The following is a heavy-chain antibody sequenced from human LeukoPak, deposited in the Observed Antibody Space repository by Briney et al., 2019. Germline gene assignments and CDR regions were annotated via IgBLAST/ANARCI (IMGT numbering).Heavy chain of an antibody. D-gene: IGHD6-13*01. Sequence: GGSLRLSWAASGFTFSSYGMHWVRQGPGKGLEWVAFIRNDGSHKYYADSVKGRFTISRDNSKNTLYLQMNSLRADDTAVYYCAKAGGSSWDPFDYWGQGTLVTVSS. CDR1: GFTFSSYG. J-gene: IGHJ4*02. CDR2: IRNDGSHK. V-gene: IGHV3-30*02. CDR3: AKAGGSSWDPFDY.